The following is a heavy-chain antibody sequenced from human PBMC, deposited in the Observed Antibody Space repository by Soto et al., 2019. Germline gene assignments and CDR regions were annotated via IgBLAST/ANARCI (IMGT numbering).Heavy chain of an antibody. CDR1: GGPFSGYY. Sequence: QVQLQQWGAGLLKPSETLSLTCAIYGGPFSGYYWNWIRQPPVKGLEWIGEINHGGYTNYNPSLKSRVTMSVETSKNQFSLKLTSVTDADTAVYYCARDRQRGYCTGDSCYSYFDYWGQGTQVIVSS. CDR2: INHGGYT. J-gene: IGHJ4*02. CDR3: ARDRQRGYCTGDSCYSYFDY. D-gene: IGHD2-15*01. V-gene: IGHV4-34*01.